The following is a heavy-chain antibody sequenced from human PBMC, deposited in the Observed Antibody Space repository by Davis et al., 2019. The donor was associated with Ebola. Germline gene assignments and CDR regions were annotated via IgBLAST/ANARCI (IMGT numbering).Heavy chain of an antibody. V-gene: IGHV4-34*01. CDR3: ARPTTVTLPRYYGMDV. D-gene: IGHD4-11*01. CDR1: GGSFSGYY. J-gene: IGHJ6*02. Sequence: PSETLSLTCVVYGGSFSGYYWSWIRQPPGRGLEWIGEINHSGTTNYNPSLKSRVTISIDTSKNQFSLKLSSVTAADTAVYYCARPTTVTLPRYYGMDVWGQGTTVTVSS. CDR2: INHSGTT.